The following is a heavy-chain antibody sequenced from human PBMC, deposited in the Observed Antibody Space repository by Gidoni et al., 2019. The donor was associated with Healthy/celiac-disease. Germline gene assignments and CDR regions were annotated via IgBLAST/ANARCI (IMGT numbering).Heavy chain of an antibody. J-gene: IGHJ5*02. Sequence: QVQLVQSGAEVKKPGASVKVSCKASGYTFTSYYMHWVRQAPGQGLEWMGIINPSGGSTSYAQKFQGRVTMTRDTSTSTVYMELSSLRSEDTAVYYCARAPRIAVAGANWFDPWGQGTLVTVSS. CDR1: GYTFTSYY. D-gene: IGHD6-19*01. V-gene: IGHV1-46*01. CDR2: INPSGGST. CDR3: ARAPRIAVAGANWFDP.